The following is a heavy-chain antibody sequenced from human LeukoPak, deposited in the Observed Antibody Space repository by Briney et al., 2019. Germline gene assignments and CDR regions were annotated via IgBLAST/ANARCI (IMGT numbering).Heavy chain of an antibody. V-gene: IGHV5-51*01. D-gene: IGHD6-13*01. Sequence: GESLKISCKGSGHSFTSYWIGWVRQMPGKGLEWMGIIYPGDSDIKYSPSSQGQVTISADKSISTAYLQWSSLKASDTAMYYCARFPGIAAAGSYYYYYMDVWGKGTTVTVSS. CDR1: GHSFTSYW. CDR3: ARFPGIAAAGSYYYYYMDV. CDR2: IYPGDSDI. J-gene: IGHJ6*03.